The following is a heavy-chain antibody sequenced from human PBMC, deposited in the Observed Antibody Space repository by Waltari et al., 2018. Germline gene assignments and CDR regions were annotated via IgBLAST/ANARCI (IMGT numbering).Heavy chain of an antibody. V-gene: IGHV3-49*04. D-gene: IGHD6-19*01. J-gene: IGHJ4*02. CDR1: GFNFGDDA. CDR2: IRRNCYGGTT. Sequence: EVQLVESGGGLAQPGRSLRLSCLGSGFNFGDDAIRWVSQAPGKGLRWVAMIRRNCYGGTTEYDASVKGRFTVSRNDSKSIAYIQMTSLKVQDTGIYYCTRGTAGWYWGQGILVTVSS. CDR3: TRGTAGWY.